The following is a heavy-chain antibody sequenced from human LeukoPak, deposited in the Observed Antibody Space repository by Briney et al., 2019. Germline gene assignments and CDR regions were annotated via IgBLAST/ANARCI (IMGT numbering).Heavy chain of an antibody. D-gene: IGHD3-3*01. CDR1: GFTFSSYW. V-gene: IGHV3-74*01. CDR3: ARESVGYDFWSGYSSWFDP. CDR2: INSDGSST. Sequence: GGSLRPSCAASGFTFSSYWMHWVRQAPGKGLVWVSRINSDGSSTSYADSVKGRFTISRDNAKNTLYLQMNSLRAEDTAVYYCARESVGYDFWSGYSSWFDPWGQGTLVTVSS. J-gene: IGHJ5*02.